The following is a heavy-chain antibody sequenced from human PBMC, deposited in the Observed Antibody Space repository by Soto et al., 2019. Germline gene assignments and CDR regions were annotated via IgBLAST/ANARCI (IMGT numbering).Heavy chain of an antibody. CDR1: GGSISSGGYY. V-gene: IGHV4-31*03. J-gene: IGHJ6*02. CDR3: ASGLSEYYYGMDV. CDR2: IYYSGST. Sequence: SETLSLTCTVSGGSISSGGYYWSWIRQHPGKGLEWIGYIYYSGSTYYNPSLKSRVTISVDTSKNQFSLKLSSVTAADTAVYYCASGLSEYYYGMDVWGQGTTVTVSS. D-gene: IGHD3-16*02.